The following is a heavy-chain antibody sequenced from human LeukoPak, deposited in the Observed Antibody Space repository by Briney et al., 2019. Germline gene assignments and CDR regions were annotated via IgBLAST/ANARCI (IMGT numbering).Heavy chain of an antibody. J-gene: IGHJ4*02. CDR1: EFTVSYNY. V-gene: IGHV3-53*01. CDR2: IYSGGSA. Sequence: GGSLRLSCAASEFTVSYNYMSWVRQAPGKGLEWVSVIYSGGSAYYADSVKGRFTISRDNSKNTLYLQMNGLRAEDTAVYYCAKVPDYWGQGTLVTVSS. CDR3: AKVPDY.